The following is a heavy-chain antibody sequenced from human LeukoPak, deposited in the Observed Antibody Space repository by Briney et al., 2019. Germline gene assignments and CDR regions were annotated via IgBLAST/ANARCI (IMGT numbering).Heavy chain of an antibody. J-gene: IGHJ5*02. CDR2: ISPSGST. CDR1: GFTFGDYA. D-gene: IGHD1-1*01. CDR3: VSIQLRTSWFDP. Sequence: GSLRLSCTTSGFTFGDYAMSWVRQPPGKGLEWIGEISPSGSTTNYNPSLKNRVTISVDTSKNQFSLQLKSVTAADTAVYYCVSIQLRTSWFDPWGQGTLVTVSS. V-gene: IGHV4-34*01.